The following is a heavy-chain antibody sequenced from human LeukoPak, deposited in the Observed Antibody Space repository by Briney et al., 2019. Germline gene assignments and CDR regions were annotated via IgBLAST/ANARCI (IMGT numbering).Heavy chain of an antibody. D-gene: IGHD2-15*01. CDR2: ICHSGSY. CDR1: GVSISSGGYY. J-gene: IGHJ6*02. CDR3: ARAVGSGSSYYYGIDV. V-gene: IGHV4-31*03. Sequence: SETLCLTCTVSGVSISSGGYYWNWIRQHPGKDLEWIVYICHSGSYYDNPSRRIRVTRPVYTSKSQFSLKLSSVTAADTAVYYCARAVGSGSSYYYGIDVWGQGTTVTVSS.